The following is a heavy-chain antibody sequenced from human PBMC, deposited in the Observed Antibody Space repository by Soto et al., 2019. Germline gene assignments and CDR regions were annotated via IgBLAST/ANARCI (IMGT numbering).Heavy chain of an antibody. D-gene: IGHD1-1*01. Sequence: QVQLVQSGAEVKKPGSSVKVSCKASGGTFSSYTISWVRQAPGQGLEWMGRIIPILGIANYAQKFQGRVTSTADQSPSIAYMELSSLRSEDTAVYYRAGGAGTLEGFEPWGQGTLVTVSS. CDR3: AGGAGTLEGFEP. CDR2: IIPILGIA. V-gene: IGHV1-69*02. J-gene: IGHJ5*02. CDR1: GGTFSSYT.